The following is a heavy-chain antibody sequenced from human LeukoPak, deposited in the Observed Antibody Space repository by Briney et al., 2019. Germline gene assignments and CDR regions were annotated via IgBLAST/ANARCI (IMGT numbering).Heavy chain of an antibody. CDR3: ARDMLRYFDWTYNGYYFDY. CDR2: IKQDGSEK. V-gene: IGHV3-7*01. Sequence: PGGSLRLSCAASGFTLSSYWMSWVRQAPGKGLEWVANIKQDGSEKYYVDSVKGRFTISRDNAKNSLYLQMNSLRAEDTAVYYCARDMLRYFDWTYNGYYFDYWGQGTLVTVSS. D-gene: IGHD3-9*01. CDR1: GFTLSSYW. J-gene: IGHJ4*02.